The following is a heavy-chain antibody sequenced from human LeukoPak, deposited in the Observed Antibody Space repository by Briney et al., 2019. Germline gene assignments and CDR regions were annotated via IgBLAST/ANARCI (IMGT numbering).Heavy chain of an antibody. V-gene: IGHV3-30-3*01. Sequence: GGSLRLSCAASGFTFSSYAMHWVRQAPGKGLEWVAVISYDGSNKYYADSVKGRFTISRDNSKNTLYPQMNSLRAEDTAVYYCAREPHVWYSSGWPFDYWGQGTLVTVSS. CDR1: GFTFSSYA. D-gene: IGHD6-19*01. CDR3: AREPHVWYSSGWPFDY. CDR2: ISYDGSNK. J-gene: IGHJ4*02.